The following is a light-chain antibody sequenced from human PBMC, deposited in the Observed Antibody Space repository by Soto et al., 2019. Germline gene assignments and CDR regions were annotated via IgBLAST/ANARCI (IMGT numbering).Light chain of an antibody. V-gene: IGLV2-23*01. CDR1: SSDVGSYSL. Sequence: QSVLTQPASVSWSPGQSITISCTGTSSDVGSYSLISWYQQQPGKAPKLVIYGASERPSGVSDRFSGSKSGNTASLTISGLQPEDEADYYCCSYAGSSSLVFGTGTKVTVL. CDR3: CSYAGSSSLV. J-gene: IGLJ1*01. CDR2: GAS.